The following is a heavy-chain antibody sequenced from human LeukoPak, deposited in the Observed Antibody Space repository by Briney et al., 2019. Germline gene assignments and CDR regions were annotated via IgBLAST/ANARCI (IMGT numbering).Heavy chain of an antibody. CDR3: TTVDYDSSGFPWDY. CDR1: GFTFSNAW. D-gene: IGHD3-22*01. CDR2: IKSKTDGGTT. J-gene: IGHJ4*02. Sequence: PGGSLRLSCAASGFTFSNAWMSWVRQAPGKGLEWVGRIKSKTDGGTTDYAAPVKGRFTISRDDSKNTLYLQMNSLKTEDTAVYYCTTVDYDSSGFPWDYWGQGTLVTVSS. V-gene: IGHV3-15*01.